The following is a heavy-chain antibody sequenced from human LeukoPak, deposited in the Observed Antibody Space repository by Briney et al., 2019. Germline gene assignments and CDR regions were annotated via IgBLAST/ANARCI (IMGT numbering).Heavy chain of an antibody. CDR1: GFTFSSYS. V-gene: IGHV3-48*04. Sequence: GGSLRLSCAASGFTFSSYSMNWVRQAPGKGLEWVSYISSSSSTIYYADPVKGRFTISRDNAKKSLYLQINSLRAEDTAVYYCSRDPRVLDYWGQGTLVTVSS. CDR2: ISSSSSTI. J-gene: IGHJ4*02. CDR3: SRDPRVLDY.